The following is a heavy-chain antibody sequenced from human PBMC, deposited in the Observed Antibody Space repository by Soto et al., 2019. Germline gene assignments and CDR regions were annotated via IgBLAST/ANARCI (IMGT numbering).Heavy chain of an antibody. Sequence: GASVKVSCKASGYTFTSYAMHWVRQAPGQRLERMGWINAGNGNTKYSQKFQGRVTITRDTSASTAYMELSSLRSEDTAVYYCARGEPSKSLYCSGGSCYPGLDYWGQGTLVTVSS. D-gene: IGHD2-15*01. CDR2: INAGNGNT. CDR3: ARGEPSKSLYCSGGSCYPGLDY. CDR1: GYTFTSYA. J-gene: IGHJ4*02. V-gene: IGHV1-3*01.